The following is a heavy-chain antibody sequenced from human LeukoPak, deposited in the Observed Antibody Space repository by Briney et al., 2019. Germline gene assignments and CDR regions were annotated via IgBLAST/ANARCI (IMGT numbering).Heavy chain of an antibody. V-gene: IGHV3-23*01. CDR3: AKDQNGYSSSWYRGLTDY. CDR2: ICGVGSDT. D-gene: IGHD6-13*01. Sequence: TGGSLRLSCAASGFTFSSYAMTWVRQAPGKGLEWVSVICGVGSDTYYADSVKGRFTISRDNSKNTLYLQMNSLRAEDTAVYYCAKDQNGYSSSWYRGLTDYWGQGTLVTVSS. CDR1: GFTFSSYA. J-gene: IGHJ4*02.